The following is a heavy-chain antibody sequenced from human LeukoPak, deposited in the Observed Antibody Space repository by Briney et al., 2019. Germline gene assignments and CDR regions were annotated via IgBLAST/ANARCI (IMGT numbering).Heavy chain of an antibody. Sequence: PSETLSLTCAVSGYSISSGYYWGWIRQPPGKGLEWIGNIYHSGSTYYNPSLKSRVTISVDTSKNQFSLKLSSVTAADTAVYYCARRYYDSSGYYTDYFDYWGQGTLVTVSS. D-gene: IGHD3-22*01. CDR3: ARRYYDSSGYYTDYFDY. V-gene: IGHV4-38-2*01. CDR2: IYHSGST. J-gene: IGHJ4*02. CDR1: GYSISSGYY.